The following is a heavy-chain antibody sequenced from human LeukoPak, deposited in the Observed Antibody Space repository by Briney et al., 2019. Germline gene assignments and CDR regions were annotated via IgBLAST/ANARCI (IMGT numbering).Heavy chain of an antibody. CDR2: ISTASANM. J-gene: IGHJ4*02. CDR1: GFTFSTYS. V-gene: IGHV3-48*02. D-gene: IGHD2-15*01. CDR3: ARDGGGDY. Sequence: GGSLRLSCVASGFTFSTYSMNWVRQAPGKGLEWVSYISTASANMYYADSVKGRFTISRGNAKNSLYLQMNSLRDEDTAVYYCARDGGGDYWGQGTLVTVSS.